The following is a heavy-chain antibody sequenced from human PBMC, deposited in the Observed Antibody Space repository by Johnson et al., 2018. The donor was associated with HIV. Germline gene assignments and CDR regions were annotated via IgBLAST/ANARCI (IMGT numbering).Heavy chain of an antibody. V-gene: IGHV3-66*01. J-gene: IGHJ3*02. Sequence: VQLVESGGGLVQPGGSLRLSCAASGFAVSSNYISWVRQAPGKGLEWVSVIYSGGSTYYADSVKGRFTISRDNSKNTLYLQVNSLRAEDTAVYYCARTPTFTRTFDIWGQGTMVTVSS. CDR3: ARTPTFTRTFDI. CDR2: IYSGGST. CDR1: GFAVSSNY. D-gene: IGHD3-10*01.